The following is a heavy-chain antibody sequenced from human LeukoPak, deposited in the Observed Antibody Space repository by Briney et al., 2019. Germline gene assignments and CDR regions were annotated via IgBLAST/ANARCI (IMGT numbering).Heavy chain of an antibody. V-gene: IGHV3-72*01. Sequence: GGSLRLSCAAFGFTFSDHAMDWVRQAPGERLEWVARCRGKTNSYSTEYAASVNGRFTISRDDSKNSLYLQMNSLKTEDTAVYYCVRRRVGVAPASDMWGQGTTVTVSS. J-gene: IGHJ3*02. CDR3: VRRRVGVAPASDM. CDR1: GFTFSDHA. D-gene: IGHD1-26*01. CDR2: CRGKTNSYST.